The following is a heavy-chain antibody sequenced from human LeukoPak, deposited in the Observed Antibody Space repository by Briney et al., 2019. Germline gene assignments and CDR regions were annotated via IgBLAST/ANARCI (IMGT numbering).Heavy chain of an antibody. D-gene: IGHD3-16*02. Sequence: QPGGSLRLSCAASGFTFSSYGMHWVRQAPGKGLEGVAFIRYDGSNKYYADSVKGRFTISRNNSKNTLYLQMNSLRAEGTAVYYCAKAALSGGDYYYMDVWGKGTTVTVSS. J-gene: IGHJ6*03. CDR2: IRYDGSNK. CDR3: AKAALSGGDYYYMDV. CDR1: GFTFSSYG. V-gene: IGHV3-30*02.